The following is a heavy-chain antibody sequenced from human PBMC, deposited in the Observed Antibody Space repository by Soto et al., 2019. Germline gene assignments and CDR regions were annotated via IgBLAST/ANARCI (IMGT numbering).Heavy chain of an antibody. Sequence: GGSLRLSCKASGFSFSDYAMTWVRQAPGKGLEWVSVISGSGDNTFYAASVKGRFAISRDNSKNVLYLQMNSLSADDAAVYFCAKGRAITVYGVDNLFDYWGLGTMVTVYS. J-gene: IGHJ4*01. CDR1: GFSFSDYA. V-gene: IGHV3-23*01. CDR3: AKGRAITVYGVDNLFDY. D-gene: IGHD3-3*01. CDR2: ISGSGDNT.